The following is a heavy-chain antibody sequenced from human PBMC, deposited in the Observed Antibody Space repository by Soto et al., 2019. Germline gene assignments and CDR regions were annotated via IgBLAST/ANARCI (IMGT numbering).Heavy chain of an antibody. D-gene: IGHD2-21*01. Sequence: SETLSLTCTVSGGSINSGDYSWTWIRQPPGKGLEWIGYIYHTGTTYYNMSLKSRVTISVDTSKNQFSLKLSSVTAVDTAIYYCATKSDYNFSALDVWGQGTTVTVSS. J-gene: IGHJ6*02. CDR3: ATKSDYNFSALDV. V-gene: IGHV4-30-2*03. CDR2: IYHTGTT. CDR1: GGSINSGDYS.